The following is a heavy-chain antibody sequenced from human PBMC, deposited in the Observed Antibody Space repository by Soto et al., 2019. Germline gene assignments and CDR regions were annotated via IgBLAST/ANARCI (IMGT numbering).Heavy chain of an antibody. V-gene: IGHV3-30-3*01. D-gene: IGHD6-19*01. CDR1: GFTFSSYA. CDR2: ISYDKTKK. CDR3: ARAEYSSGWAPLDY. J-gene: IGHJ4*02. Sequence: PGGSLRLSCAASGFTFSSYAMHWVRQAPGKGLEWVAIISYDKTKKYYADSVKGRFTISRDNSNNTLYLQMNSLRADDTAVYYCARAEYSSGWAPLDYWGQGTLVTVSS.